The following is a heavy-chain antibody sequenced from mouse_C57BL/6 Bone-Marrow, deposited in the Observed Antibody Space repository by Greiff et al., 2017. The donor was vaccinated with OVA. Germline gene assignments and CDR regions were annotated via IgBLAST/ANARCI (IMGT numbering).Heavy chain of an antibody. D-gene: IGHD1-1*01. J-gene: IGHJ4*01. CDR3: ARNYGSSSYYYAMDY. V-gene: IGHV1-22*01. CDR2: INPNNGGT. Sequence: VQLQQSGPELVKPGASVKMSCKASGYTFTDYNMHWVKQSHGQSLEWIGYINPNNGGTSYNQKFKGKATLTVNKSSSTAYMELRSLTSEDSAVYYCARNYGSSSYYYAMDYWGQGTSVTVSS. CDR1: GYTFTDYN.